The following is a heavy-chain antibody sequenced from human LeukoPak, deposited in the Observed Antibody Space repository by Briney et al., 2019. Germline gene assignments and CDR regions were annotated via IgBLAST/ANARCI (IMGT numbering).Heavy chain of an antibody. V-gene: IGHV3-21*01. D-gene: IGHD3-9*01. CDR2: ISSNSRDI. Sequence: PGGSLRLSCAASGFPFSSYTMNWVRQAPGKGLEWVAAISSNSRDIFYADSVKGRFSISRDNTQNSLSLQMNSLRVEDTAVYYCVRDFDRYYFDYWGQGTLVTVSS. J-gene: IGHJ4*02. CDR1: GFPFSSYT. CDR3: VRDFDRYYFDY.